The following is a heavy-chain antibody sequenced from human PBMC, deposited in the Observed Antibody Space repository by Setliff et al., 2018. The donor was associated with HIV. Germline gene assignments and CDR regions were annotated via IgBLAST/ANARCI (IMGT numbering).Heavy chain of an antibody. CDR3: ARDVLAYYYDSSGYSYFDY. J-gene: IGHJ4*02. Sequence: GESLKISCAASGLTFSMYWMSWVRQTPGKGLEWLANIKEDGNDKYYVDSMKGRLTISRDNAKSSLYLQMNNLRAEDTAVYYCARDVLAYYYDSSGYSYFDYWGQGTLVTVSS. D-gene: IGHD3-22*01. CDR1: GLTFSMYW. CDR2: IKEDGNDK. V-gene: IGHV3-7*01.